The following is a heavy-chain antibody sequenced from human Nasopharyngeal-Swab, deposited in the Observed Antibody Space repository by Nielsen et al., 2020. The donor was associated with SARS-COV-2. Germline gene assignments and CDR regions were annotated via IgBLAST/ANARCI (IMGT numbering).Heavy chain of an antibody. V-gene: IGHV4-39*01. CDR1: GGSISSISYY. Sequence: SETLSLTCTVSGGSISSISYYWGWIRQPPGKGLEWIGSIYYSGSTYYNPSLKSRVTISVDTSKNQFSLKLSSVTAADTAVYYCARQAYDFWSGYYVPYYYYYMDVWGKGTTVTVSS. D-gene: IGHD3-3*01. J-gene: IGHJ6*03. CDR2: IYYSGST. CDR3: ARQAYDFWSGYYVPYYYYYMDV.